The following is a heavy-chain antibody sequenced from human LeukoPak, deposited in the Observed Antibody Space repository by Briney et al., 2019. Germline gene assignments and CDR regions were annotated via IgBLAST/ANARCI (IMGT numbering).Heavy chain of an antibody. CDR2: IIPILGIA. D-gene: IGHD5-18*01. Sequence: SVKVSCKASGGTFSSYAISWVRQAPGQGLEWMGRIIPILGIANYAQKFQGRVTITADRSTSTAYMELSSLRSEDTAVYYCARADERGYSYGPYFDYWGQGTLVTVSS. J-gene: IGHJ4*02. CDR1: GGTFSSYA. CDR3: ARADERGYSYGPYFDY. V-gene: IGHV1-69*04.